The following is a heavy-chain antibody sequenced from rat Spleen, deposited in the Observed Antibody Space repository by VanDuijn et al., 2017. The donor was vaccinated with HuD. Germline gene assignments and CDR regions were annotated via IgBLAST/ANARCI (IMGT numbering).Heavy chain of an antibody. CDR3: TSHGARVSRFAY. J-gene: IGHJ3*01. CDR1: GFTFSTYG. D-gene: IGHD1-4*01. V-gene: IGHV5-19*01. Sequence: EVQLVESGGGLVQPGRSLKLSCAASGFTFSTYGMHWVRQTPTKGLEWVASVSPTGGSTYYRDSVKGRFTISRDNAKRILYLQMDSLRSEDTATYYCTSHGARVSRFAYWGQGTLVTVSS. CDR2: VSPTGGST.